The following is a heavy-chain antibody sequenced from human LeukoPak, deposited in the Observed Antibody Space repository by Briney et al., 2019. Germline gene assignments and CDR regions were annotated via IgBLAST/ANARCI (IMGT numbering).Heavy chain of an antibody. Sequence: GASVKVSCKASGYTFTAYYIHWVRQAPGQALEWMGRINPNSGDTNYAQKFQGSVTLTRDTSINTAYMELSRLRSDDTAVYYCAKLGIGSTARAWFDPWGQGTLLTVSS. V-gene: IGHV1-2*06. D-gene: IGHD2-21*02. J-gene: IGHJ5*02. CDR3: AKLGIGSTARAWFDP. CDR2: INPNSGDT. CDR1: GYTFTAYY.